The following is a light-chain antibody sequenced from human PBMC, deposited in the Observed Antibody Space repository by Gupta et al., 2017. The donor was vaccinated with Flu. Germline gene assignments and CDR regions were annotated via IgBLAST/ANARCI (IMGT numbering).Light chain of an antibody. V-gene: IGKV2-28*01. CDR2: WGS. Sequence: DVVMTQSRLFLSVTPGEPASMSCRSSQSLLHSNGYTYFDWYLQNPGQPPQLLIYWGSMRACSVPDRFSGNGEGTDLTLRSSGGEAEDVGVYYGRYELQTNIFGQGTRMEIK. CDR3: RYELQTNI. J-gene: IGKJ2*01. CDR1: QSLLHSNGYTY.